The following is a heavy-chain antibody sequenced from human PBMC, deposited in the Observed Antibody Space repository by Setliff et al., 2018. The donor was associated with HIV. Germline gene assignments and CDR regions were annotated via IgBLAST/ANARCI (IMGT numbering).Heavy chain of an antibody. V-gene: IGHV1-69*10. D-gene: IGHD6-19*01. CDR3: ARRDEEWLAPDAFDI. Sequence: SVKVSCKASGGTFSSYAISWVRQAPGQGLEWMGGIIPILGIANYAQKFQGRVIMTTDTSTSTAYMELRSLRSDDTAVYYCARRDEEWLAPDAFDIWGQGTMVTVSS. CDR1: GGTFSSYA. CDR2: IIPILGIA. J-gene: IGHJ3*02.